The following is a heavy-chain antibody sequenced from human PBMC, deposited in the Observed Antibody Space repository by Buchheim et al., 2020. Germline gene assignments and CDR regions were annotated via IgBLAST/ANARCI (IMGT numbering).Heavy chain of an antibody. D-gene: IGHD2/OR15-2a*01. CDR2: IKQDGGEW. J-gene: IGHJ4*02. CDR1: GFNFGSVW. V-gene: IGHV3-7*01. Sequence: EVQLVESGGGLVQPGGSLRLSCAASGFNFGSVWMSWVRQAPGKGPEWVASIKQDGGEWWYVYSVKGRFTISRDNAENSLFLQMNSLRAEDTAVYYCARVPGIFRYFDSWGQGTL. CDR3: ARVPGIFRYFDS.